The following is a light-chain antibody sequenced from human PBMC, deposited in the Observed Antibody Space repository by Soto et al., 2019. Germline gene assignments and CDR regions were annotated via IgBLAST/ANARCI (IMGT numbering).Light chain of an antibody. CDR2: GNS. V-gene: IGLV1-40*01. Sequence: QSVLTQPPSVSGAPGQRVTISCTGTNSNIGSDYGVHWYQQFPGTAPKLLIYGNSNRPSGVPDRFSGSKSGTSAYLAITGLKAEDEADYYCQSYDRSLRACVFGTGTKLTVL. J-gene: IGLJ1*01. CDR3: QSYDRSLRACV. CDR1: NSNIGSDYG.